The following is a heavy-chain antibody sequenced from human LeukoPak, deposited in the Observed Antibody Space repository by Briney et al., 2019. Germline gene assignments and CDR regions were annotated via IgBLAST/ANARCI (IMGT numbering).Heavy chain of an antibody. CDR3: ARDHGGNTQYYFDY. D-gene: IGHD4-23*01. CDR2: ISSSSSTI. CDR1: GFTFSSYS. V-gene: IGHV3-48*01. J-gene: IGHJ4*02. Sequence: GGSLRLSCAASGFTFSSYSMNWVRQAPGKGLEWVSYISSSSSTIYYADSVKGRFTISRDNAKNSLYLQMNSLRAEDTAVYYCARDHGGNTQYYFDYWGQGTLVTVSS.